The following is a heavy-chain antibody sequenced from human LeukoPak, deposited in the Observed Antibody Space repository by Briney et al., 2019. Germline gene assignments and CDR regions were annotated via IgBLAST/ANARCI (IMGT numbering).Heavy chain of an antibody. CDR2: ISGSGGST. V-gene: IGHV3-23*01. D-gene: IGHD6-19*01. CDR3: AKDLQSGWYSWYFDY. Sequence: KPGGSLRLSCAASGFTFSSYAMSWVRQAPGKGLEWVSAISGSGGSTYYADSVKGRFTISRDNSKNTLYLQMNSLRAEDTAVYYCAKDLQSGWYSWYFDYWGQGTLVTVSS. J-gene: IGHJ4*02. CDR1: GFTFSSYA.